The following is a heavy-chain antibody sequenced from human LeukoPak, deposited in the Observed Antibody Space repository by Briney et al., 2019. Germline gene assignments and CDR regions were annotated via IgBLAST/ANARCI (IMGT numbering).Heavy chain of an antibody. J-gene: IGHJ4*02. CDR1: GYTFTGYY. D-gene: IGHD3-3*01. CDR3: ARGSGYYDVDD. Sequence: ASVTVSCKASGYTFTGYYMHWVRQAPGEGPEWIGRIIPVLGITTYAQHFQGRVTITADKSTSTAFMEVRSLTSEDTAVYYCARGSGYYDVDDWGQGTLVTV. V-gene: IGHV1-69*02. CDR2: IIPVLGIT.